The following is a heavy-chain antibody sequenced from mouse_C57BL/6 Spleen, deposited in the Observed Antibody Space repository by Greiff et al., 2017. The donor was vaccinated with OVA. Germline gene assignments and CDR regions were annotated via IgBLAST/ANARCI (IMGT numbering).Heavy chain of an antibody. CDR1: GYAFSSSW. D-gene: IGHD2-10*02. Sequence: QVQLQQSGPELVKPGASVKISCKASGYAFSSSWMNWVKQRPGKGLEWIGRIYPGDGDTNYNGKFKGKATLTADKSSSTAYMKLSSLTSEDSAVYFCARSSYGNAVAYWGQGTLVTVSA. CDR2: IYPGDGDT. CDR3: ARSSYGNAVAY. J-gene: IGHJ3*01. V-gene: IGHV1-82*01.